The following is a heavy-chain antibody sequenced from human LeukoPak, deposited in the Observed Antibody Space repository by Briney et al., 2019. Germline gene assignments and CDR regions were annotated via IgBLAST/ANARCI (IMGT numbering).Heavy chain of an antibody. Sequence: PGRSLRLSCAASGFTFSSYAMHWVRQAPGKGLEWVAVISYDGSNKYYADSVKGRFTISRDNSKNTLYLQMNSMRAEDTAVYYCARGDSSSWYGYFQHWGQGTLVTVSS. CDR3: ARGDSSSWYGYFQH. CDR1: GFTFSSYA. CDR2: ISYDGSNK. J-gene: IGHJ1*01. V-gene: IGHV3-30-3*01. D-gene: IGHD6-13*01.